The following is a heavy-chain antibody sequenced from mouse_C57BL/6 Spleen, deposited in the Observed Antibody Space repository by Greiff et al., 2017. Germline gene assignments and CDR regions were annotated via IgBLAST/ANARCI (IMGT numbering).Heavy chain of an antibody. V-gene: IGHV1-55*01. D-gene: IGHD1-1*01. CDR2: IYPGSGST. CDR3: ARERGYYGGAFAY. Sequence: QVQLQQPGAELVKPGASVKMSCKASGYTFTSYWITWVKQRPGQGLEWIGDIYPGSGSTNYNEKFKSKATLTVDTSSSTAYMQLSSLTSEDSAVYYCARERGYYGGAFAYWGQGTLVTVSA. J-gene: IGHJ3*01. CDR1: GYTFTSYW.